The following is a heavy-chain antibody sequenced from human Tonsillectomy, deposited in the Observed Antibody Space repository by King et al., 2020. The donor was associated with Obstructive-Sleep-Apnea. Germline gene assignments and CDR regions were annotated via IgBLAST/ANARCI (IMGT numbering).Heavy chain of an antibody. CDR3: ARASQEITMILESAKYYFDY. D-gene: IGHD3-22*01. Sequence: VQLQESGPGLVKPSGTLSLTCAVSGGSISSSYWWSWVRQSPGKGLEWIGEIYHSGSTNYNPSLKSRVTISVDKSKNQFSLKLTSVTAADTAVYYCARASQEITMILESAKYYFDYWGQGTLVTVSS. CDR2: IYHSGST. CDR1: GGSISSSYW. V-gene: IGHV4-4*02. J-gene: IGHJ4*02.